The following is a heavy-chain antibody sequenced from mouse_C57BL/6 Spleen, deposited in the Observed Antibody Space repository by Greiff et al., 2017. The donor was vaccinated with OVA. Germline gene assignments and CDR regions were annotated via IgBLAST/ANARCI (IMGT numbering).Heavy chain of an antibody. D-gene: IGHD2-3*01. V-gene: IGHV1-81*01. J-gene: IGHJ2*01. CDR1: GYTFTSYG. Sequence: QVQLKQSGAELARPGASVKLSCKASGYTFTSYGISWVKQRTGQGLEWIGEIYPRSGNTYYNEKFKGKATLTADKSSSTAYMELRSLTSEDSAVYFCARYDGTYYFDYWGQGTTLTVSS. CDR3: ARYDGTYYFDY. CDR2: IYPRSGNT.